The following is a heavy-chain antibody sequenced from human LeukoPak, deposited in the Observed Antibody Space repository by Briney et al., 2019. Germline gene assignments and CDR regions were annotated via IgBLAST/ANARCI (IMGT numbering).Heavy chain of an antibody. V-gene: IGHV1-18*01. CDR3: AREGLPSEKIFGAVITYYYRTVDV. Sequence: ASVKVSCKASDYTFTNYGVSWVRLAPGQGLEWMGWITAYNGNTNYAQNLQGRVTMTTDTSTSTAYMELRSLKSDDTAVYYCAREGLPSEKIFGAVITYYYRTVDVWGQGTPVTVS. CDR1: DYTFTNYG. D-gene: IGHD3-3*01. J-gene: IGHJ6*02. CDR2: ITAYNGNT.